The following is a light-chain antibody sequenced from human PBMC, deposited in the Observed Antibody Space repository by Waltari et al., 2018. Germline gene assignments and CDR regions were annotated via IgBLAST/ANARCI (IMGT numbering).Light chain of an antibody. CDR1: SRYIASYNR. CDR2: GVS. Sequence: QCALTHPAPVSGSHGNSITISCTGTSRYIASYNRVSWYQQHPGKAPKLMIYGVSKRPSGVSNRFSGSKSGNTASLTISGLQAEDEADYYCCSYAGSSTLEVFGTGTKVTVL. V-gene: IGLV2-23*02. CDR3: CSYAGSSTLEV. J-gene: IGLJ1*01.